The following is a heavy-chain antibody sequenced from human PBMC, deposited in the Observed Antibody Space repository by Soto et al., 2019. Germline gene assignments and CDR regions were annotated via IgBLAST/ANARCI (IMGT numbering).Heavy chain of an antibody. CDR3: AALLHGSIVVVPAATNDY. V-gene: IGHV4-30-4*01. Sequence: SETLSLTCTVSGGSISSGDYYWSWIRQPPGKGLEWIGYIYYSGSTYYDPSLKSRVTISVGTSKNQFSLKLSSVTAADTAVYYCAALLHGSIVVVPAATNDYWGQGTLVTVSS. J-gene: IGHJ4*02. CDR1: GGSISSGDYY. D-gene: IGHD2-2*01. CDR2: IYYSGST.